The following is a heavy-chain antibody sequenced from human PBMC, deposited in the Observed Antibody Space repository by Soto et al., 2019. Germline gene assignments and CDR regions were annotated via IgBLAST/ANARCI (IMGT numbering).Heavy chain of an antibody. CDR1: GFTFSSYS. J-gene: IGHJ3*02. Sequence: EVQLVESGGGLVKPGGSLRLSCAASGFTFSSYSMNWVRQAPGKGLEWVSSISSSSSYICYADSVKGRFTISRDNAKNSLYLQMNSLRAEDTAVYYCARVLLEWLESDAFDIWGQGTMVTVSS. D-gene: IGHD3-3*01. CDR3: ARVLLEWLESDAFDI. V-gene: IGHV3-21*01. CDR2: ISSSSSYI.